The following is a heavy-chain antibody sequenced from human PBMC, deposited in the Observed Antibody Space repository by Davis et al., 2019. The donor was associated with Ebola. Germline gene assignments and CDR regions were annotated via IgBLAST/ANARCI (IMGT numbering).Heavy chain of an antibody. CDR2: INHSGST. V-gene: IGHV4-34*01. CDR3: ATTTTVPYYYYGMDV. CDR1: GGSFSGFY. J-gene: IGHJ6*04. D-gene: IGHD4-11*01. Sequence: MPSETLSLTCVVYGGSFSGFYWSWIRQSPGKGLEWIGEINHSGSTTYNPSLRSRVTLSVDTSKNQFSLKLSSVTAADTAVYYCATTTTVPYYYYGMDVWGKGTTVTVSS.